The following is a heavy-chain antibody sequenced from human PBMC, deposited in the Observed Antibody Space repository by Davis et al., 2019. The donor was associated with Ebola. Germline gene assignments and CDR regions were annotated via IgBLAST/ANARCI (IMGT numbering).Heavy chain of an antibody. Sequence: PGGSLRLSCAASGFTFSSYGMHWVRQAPGKGLEWVAVIWYDGSNKYYADSVKGRFTISRDNSKNTLYLQMNSLRAEDTAVYYCARARYSSRAYYFDYWGQGTLVTVSS. V-gene: IGHV3-33*08. J-gene: IGHJ4*02. CDR2: IWYDGSNK. CDR1: GFTFSSYG. D-gene: IGHD6-13*01. CDR3: ARARYSSRAYYFDY.